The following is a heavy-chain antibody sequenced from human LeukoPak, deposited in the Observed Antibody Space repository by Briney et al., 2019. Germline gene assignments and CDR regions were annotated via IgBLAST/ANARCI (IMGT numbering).Heavy chain of an antibody. CDR1: GGSISSSSYY. D-gene: IGHD2-15*01. V-gene: IGHV4-39*02. CDR2: IYYSGST. Sequence: SETLSLTCTVSGGSISSSSYYWGWIRQPPGKGLEWIGSIYYSGSTYYNPSLKSRVTISVDTSKNQFSLKLSSVTAADTAVYYCAREIVVVVAATSWFDPWGQGTLVTVSS. J-gene: IGHJ5*02. CDR3: AREIVVVVAATSWFDP.